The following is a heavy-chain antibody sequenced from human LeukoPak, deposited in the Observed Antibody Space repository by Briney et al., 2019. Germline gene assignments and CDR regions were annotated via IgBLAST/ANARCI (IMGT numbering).Heavy chain of an antibody. CDR1: GYTFTGYY. D-gene: IGHD2-2*01. CDR2: INPNSGGT. J-gene: IGHJ5*02. CDR3: ARGPFVVVPAATDNWFDP. Sequence: GASVKVSCKASGYTFTGYYMHWVRQAPGQGLEWMGWINPNSGGTNYAQKFQGRVTMTRDTSISTAYMELSRLRSDDTAVYYCARGPFVVVPAATDNWFDPWGQGTLVTVSS. V-gene: IGHV1-2*02.